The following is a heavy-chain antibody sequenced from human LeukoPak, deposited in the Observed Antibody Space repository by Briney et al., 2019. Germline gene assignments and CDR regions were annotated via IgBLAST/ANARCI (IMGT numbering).Heavy chain of an antibody. CDR1: GFTFSSYA. J-gene: IGHJ6*03. Sequence: PGGSLRLSCAASGFTFSSYAMHWVRQAPGKGLEYVSAISSNGGSTYYANSVKGRFTNSRDNSKNTLYLQMGSLRAEDMAVYYCARVVRAVAEGRDTKKLAKDYYYYYMDVWGKGTTVTVSS. CDR3: ARVVRAVAEGRDTKKLAKDYYYYYMDV. D-gene: IGHD6-19*01. CDR2: ISSNGGST. V-gene: IGHV3-64*01.